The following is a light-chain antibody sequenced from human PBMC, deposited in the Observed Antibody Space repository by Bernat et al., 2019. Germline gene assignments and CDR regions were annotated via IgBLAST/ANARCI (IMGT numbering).Light chain of an antibody. J-gene: IGKJ1*01. CDR3: HQDNSAPWT. V-gene: IGKV1-12*01. Sequence: VSVGDQVAITCEASQTINNWLAWYQQKPGKAPKSLICKASSLRIGVPSRFGVGGSGRDFTLTISSLPPEDLETYSCHQDNSAPWTFGQGTKVEIK. CDR1: QTINNW. CDR2: KAS.